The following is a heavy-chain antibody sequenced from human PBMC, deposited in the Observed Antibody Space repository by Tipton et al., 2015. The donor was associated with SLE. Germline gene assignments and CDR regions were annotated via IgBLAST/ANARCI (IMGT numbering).Heavy chain of an antibody. CDR2: INHSGST. V-gene: IGHV4-34*01. CDR1: GGPFSGYY. CDR3: ASLGY. Sequence: TLSLTCAVYGGPFSGYYWTWIRQPPGKGLEWIGEINHSGSTNYNPSLKSRVTISVDTSKNQFSLKLSSVTAADTAVYYCASLGYWGQGTLVTVSS. J-gene: IGHJ4*02.